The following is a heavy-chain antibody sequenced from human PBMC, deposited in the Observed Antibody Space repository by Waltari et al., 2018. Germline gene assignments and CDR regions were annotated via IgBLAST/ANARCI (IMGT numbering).Heavy chain of an antibody. Sequence: QVQLVESGGGVVQPGRSLRLSCAASGFTFRSYAMHWVPPAPGKGLEWVAVISYDGSNKYYADSVKGRFTISRDNSKNTLYLQMNSLRAEDTAVYYCARGSSGSSSWVFDYWGQGTLVTVSS. CDR3: ARGSSGSSSWVFDY. CDR1: GFTFRSYA. V-gene: IGHV3-30-3*01. J-gene: IGHJ4*02. D-gene: IGHD6-13*01. CDR2: ISYDGSNK.